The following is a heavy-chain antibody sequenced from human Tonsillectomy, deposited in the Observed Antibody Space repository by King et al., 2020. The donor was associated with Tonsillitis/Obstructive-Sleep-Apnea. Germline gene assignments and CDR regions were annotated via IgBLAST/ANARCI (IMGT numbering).Heavy chain of an antibody. J-gene: IGHJ4*02. D-gene: IGHD6-13*01. CDR2: ISYDGSNK. CDR3: AKSSSGQQLVPFDY. CDR1: GFTFSSYG. Sequence: QLVQSGGGVVQPGRSLRLSCAASGFTFSSYGMHWVRQAPGEGLEWVAVISYDGSNKYYADSVKGRFTISRDNSKNTLYLQMNSLRAEDTAVYYCAKSSSGQQLVPFDYWGQGTLVTVSS. V-gene: IGHV3-30*18.